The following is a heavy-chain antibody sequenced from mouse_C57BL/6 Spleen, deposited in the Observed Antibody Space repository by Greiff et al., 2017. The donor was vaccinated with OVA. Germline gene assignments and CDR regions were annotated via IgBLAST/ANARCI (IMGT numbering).Heavy chain of an antibody. V-gene: IGHV5-16*01. J-gene: IGHJ2*01. CDR2: INYDGSST. Sequence: EVHLVESEGGLVQPGSSLKLSCTASGFTFSDYYMAWVRQVPEKGLEWVANINYDGSSTYYLDSLKSRFIISRDNAKNILYLQMSSLKSEDTATYYCARDGGITTRYFDYWGQGTTLTVSS. CDR3: ARDGGITTRYFDY. D-gene: IGHD1-1*01. CDR1: GFTFSDYY.